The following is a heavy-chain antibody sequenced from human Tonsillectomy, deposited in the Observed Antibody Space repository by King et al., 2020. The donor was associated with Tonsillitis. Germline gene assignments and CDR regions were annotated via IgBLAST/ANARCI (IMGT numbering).Heavy chain of an antibody. CDR3: ISGVVGGSDD. CDR1: GFTFSDRY. CDR2: ARNKANSYTT. J-gene: IGHJ4*02. Sequence: VQLVESGGGLVQPGGSLRLSCAASGFTFSDRYMDWVRQVPGKGLEWLGRARNKANSYTTEYAASVKGRFTISRDDSKNSLSLRMNSLKTEDTAVYYCISGVVGGSDDWGQGTLVTVSS. D-gene: IGHD1-26*01. V-gene: IGHV3-72*01.